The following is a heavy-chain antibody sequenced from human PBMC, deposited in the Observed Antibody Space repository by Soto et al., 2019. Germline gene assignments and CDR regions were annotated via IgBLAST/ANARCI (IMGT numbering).Heavy chain of an antibody. CDR2: ISYDGSNK. CDR1: GFTFSSYG. D-gene: IGHD3-22*01. CDR3: ATDADYDSRGYSSLDFDY. Sequence: QVQLVESGGGVVQPGRSLRLSCAASGFTFSSYGMHWVRQAPGKGLEWVAVISYDGSNKYYADSVKGRFTISSDNSKNTLYLQMNSLRAEDTAVYYCATDADYDSRGYSSLDFDYWGQGTLVTFSS. J-gene: IGHJ4*02. V-gene: IGHV3-30*03.